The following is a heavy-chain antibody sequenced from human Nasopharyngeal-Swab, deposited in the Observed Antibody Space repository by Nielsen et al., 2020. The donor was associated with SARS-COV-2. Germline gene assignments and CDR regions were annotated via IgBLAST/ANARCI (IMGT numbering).Heavy chain of an antibody. CDR2: IYYSGST. J-gene: IGHJ4*02. Sequence: WIRQPPGRGLEWIGSIYYSGSTYYNASLKSRVTISVDTSKNKFSLKMSSVTAADTAVYYCARLSGLFDYWSQGTLVTVSS. D-gene: IGHD6-19*01. V-gene: IGHV4-39*01. CDR3: ARLSGLFDY.